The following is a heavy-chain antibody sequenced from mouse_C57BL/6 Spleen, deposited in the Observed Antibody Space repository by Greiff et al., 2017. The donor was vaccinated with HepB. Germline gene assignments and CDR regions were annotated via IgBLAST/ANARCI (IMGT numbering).Heavy chain of an antibody. CDR2: ISNLAYSI. CDR3: ARGSGLYYFDY. J-gene: IGHJ2*01. D-gene: IGHD3-2*02. Sequence: EVKLMESGGGLVQPGGSLKLSCAASGFTFSDYGMAWVRQAPRKGPEWVAFISNLAYSIYYADTVTGRFTISRENAKNTLYLEMSSLRSEDKAMYYCARGSGLYYFDYWGQGTTLTVSS. CDR1: GFTFSDYG. V-gene: IGHV5-15*01.